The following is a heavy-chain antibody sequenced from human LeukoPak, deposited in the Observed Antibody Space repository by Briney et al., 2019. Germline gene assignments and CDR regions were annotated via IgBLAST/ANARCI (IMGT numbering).Heavy chain of an antibody. V-gene: IGHV1-69*06. CDR3: ARVGRTYYYGSGSSLPNWFDP. CDR2: IIPIFGTA. Sequence: GASVKVSCKASGGTFSSYAISWVRQAPGQGLEWMGGIIPIFGTANYAQKFQGRVTITADKSTSTAYMELSSLRSEDTAVYYCARVGRTYYYGSGSSLPNWFDPWGQGTLVTVSS. D-gene: IGHD3-10*01. J-gene: IGHJ5*02. CDR1: GGTFSSYA.